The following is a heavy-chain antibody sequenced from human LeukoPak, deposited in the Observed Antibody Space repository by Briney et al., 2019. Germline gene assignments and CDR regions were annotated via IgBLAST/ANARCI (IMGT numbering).Heavy chain of an antibody. D-gene: IGHD3-3*01. CDR3: ARVNDFWSGYVFDP. CDR1: GGSISSGDYY. V-gene: IGHV4-30-4*08. J-gene: IGHJ5*02. Sequence: SQTLSLTCTVSGGSISSGDYYWSWIRQPPGKGLEWIGYIYYSGSTYYNPSLKSRVTISVDTSKNQFSLKLSSVTAADTAVYYCARVNDFWSGYVFDPWGQGTLVTDSS. CDR2: IYYSGST.